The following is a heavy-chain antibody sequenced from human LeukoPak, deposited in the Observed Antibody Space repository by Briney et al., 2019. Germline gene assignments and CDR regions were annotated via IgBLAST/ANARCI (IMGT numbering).Heavy chain of an antibody. Sequence: TSQTLSLSCTVSGGSISSGGYYWSWIRQHPGKGLEWIGYIYYSGSTYYNPSLKSRVTISVDTSKNQFSLKLSSVTAADTAVYYCARSIAAAGTLYAFDIWGQGTMVTVSS. D-gene: IGHD6-13*01. CDR1: GGSISSGGYY. J-gene: IGHJ3*02. CDR2: IYYSGST. V-gene: IGHV4-31*03. CDR3: ARSIAAAGTLYAFDI.